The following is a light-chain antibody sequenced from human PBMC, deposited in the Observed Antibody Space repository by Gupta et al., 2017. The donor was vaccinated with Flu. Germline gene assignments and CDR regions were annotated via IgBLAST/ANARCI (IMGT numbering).Light chain of an antibody. Sequence: RGKTASMSYGGDNSGTKSVHWYQVKPRQPPLLVVYDDTHRAAGIPARFSGSNSANTATLTIRRVEVGEDADYYCQVEDSTSDRVFGGGTRVTVL. CDR2: DDT. CDR3: QVEDSTSDRV. V-gene: IGLV3-21*03. J-gene: IGLJ3*02. CDR1: NSGTKS.